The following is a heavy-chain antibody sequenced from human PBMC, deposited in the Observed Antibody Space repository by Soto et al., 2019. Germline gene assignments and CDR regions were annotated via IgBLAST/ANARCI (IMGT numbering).Heavy chain of an antibody. CDR3: TRAGASDWNYVSTSS. V-gene: IGHV1-18*04. Sequence: QLVQSGAEVKKPGASVKVSCKASGYTFTTSGFNWVRQAPGQGLEWMGWISAKSGNTNYAQKRQGRVTMTTDTSTSTVYMELKSLTSDDTAIYYCTRAGASDWNYVSTSSWGQGTLVTVSS. CDR1: GYTFTTSG. J-gene: IGHJ4*02. CDR2: ISAKSGNT. D-gene: IGHD1-7*01.